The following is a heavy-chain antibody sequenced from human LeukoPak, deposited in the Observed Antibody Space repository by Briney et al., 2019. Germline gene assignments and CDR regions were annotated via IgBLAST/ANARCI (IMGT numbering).Heavy chain of an antibody. CDR1: GFTFSSYA. V-gene: IGHV3-30-3*02. J-gene: IGHJ4*02. CDR2: ISYDGSNK. Sequence: GGSLRLSCAASGFTFSSYAIHWVRQAPGKGLEWVAIISYDGSNKYYADPVKGRFTISRDNSKNTLYLQTNSLRAEDTAVYYCAKSYDSSFLGFDYWGQGTLVTVSS. D-gene: IGHD3-22*01. CDR3: AKSYDSSFLGFDY.